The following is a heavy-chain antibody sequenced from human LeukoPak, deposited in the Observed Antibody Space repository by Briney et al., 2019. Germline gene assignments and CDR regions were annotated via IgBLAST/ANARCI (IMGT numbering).Heavy chain of an antibody. CDR1: VFTFSSYP. Sequence: PGRSLRLSCAASVFTFSSYPMHWVRQAPGKGLEWMVIISYDGSNKYYADFVKGRFTISRDNSKNTLYLQMNSLRAEDTAVYYCARDQIIVATILDYYYGMDVWGQGTTVTVSS. J-gene: IGHJ6*02. CDR2: ISYDGSNK. CDR3: ARDQIIVATILDYYYGMDV. V-gene: IGHV3-30-3*01. D-gene: IGHD5-12*01.